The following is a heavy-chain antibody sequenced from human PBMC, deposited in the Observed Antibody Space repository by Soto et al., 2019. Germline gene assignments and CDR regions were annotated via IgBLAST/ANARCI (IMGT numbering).Heavy chain of an antibody. J-gene: IGHJ3*02. CDR3: AKGHTVPAGADAFDI. Sequence: PWGSLRLSCAASGFTFSSYAMSWVRQGPGKGLEWVSCVSGNGETTYYADPVKGRFTISRDNSKNTWYLQLNSLRTDDTAVYYCAKGHTVPAGADAFDIWGQGTMVTVSS. CDR2: VSGNGETT. D-gene: IGHD2-2*01. V-gene: IGHV3-23*01. CDR1: GFTFSSYA.